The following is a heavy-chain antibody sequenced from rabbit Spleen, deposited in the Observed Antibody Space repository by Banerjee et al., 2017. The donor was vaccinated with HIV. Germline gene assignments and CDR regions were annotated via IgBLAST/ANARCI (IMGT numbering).Heavy chain of an antibody. Sequence: QEQLVESGGGLVKPGGTLTLTCTVSRFSFSSIDWICWVRQAPGKGLEWIGLIEPIFGTTYYANWVNGRFTISSHNAQNTLYLQVKSLTAADTATHFCARDLDGVIGWNFGWWGQGTLVTVS. D-gene: IGHD1-1*01. CDR2: IEPIFGTT. CDR1: RFSFSSIDW. J-gene: IGHJ4*01. V-gene: IGHV1S43*01. CDR3: ARDLDGVIGWNFGW.